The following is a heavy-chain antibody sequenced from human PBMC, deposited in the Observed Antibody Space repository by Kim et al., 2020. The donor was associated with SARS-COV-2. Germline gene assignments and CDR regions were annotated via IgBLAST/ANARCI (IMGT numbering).Heavy chain of an antibody. Sequence: LKSRVTISVDTSKNQFYLKLSSVTAADTAVYYCARFIAAAGTGDYGMDVWGQGTTVTVSS. CDR3: ARFIAAAGTGDYGMDV. J-gene: IGHJ6*02. V-gene: IGHV4-34*01. D-gene: IGHD6-13*01.